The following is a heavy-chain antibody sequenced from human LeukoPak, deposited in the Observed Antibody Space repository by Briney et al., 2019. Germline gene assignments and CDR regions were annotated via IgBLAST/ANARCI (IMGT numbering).Heavy chain of an antibody. CDR1: GYSFTSYW. CDR3: ASGGYGDDAGLLRYFDY. Sequence: GESLKISCTGSGYSFTSYWIGWVRQMPGKGLEWMGIIYPGDSDTRYSPSFQGQGTISADKSISTAYLQWSSLKASDTAMYYCASGGYGDDAGLLRYFDYWGQGTLVTVSS. V-gene: IGHV5-51*01. CDR2: IYPGDSDT. D-gene: IGHD4-17*01. J-gene: IGHJ4*02.